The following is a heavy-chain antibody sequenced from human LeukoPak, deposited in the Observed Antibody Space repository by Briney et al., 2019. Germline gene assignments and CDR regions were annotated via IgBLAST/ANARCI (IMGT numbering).Heavy chain of an antibody. V-gene: IGHV3-48*04. Sequence: PGGSLRLSCAASGFTFGTYDMNWVRQAPGKGLEWISYISSSGSTTYYADSVKGRFTISRDNAKNSLYLQMNSLRAEDTAVYYCARAFHIWGQGTMVTVSS. CDR1: GFTFGTYD. J-gene: IGHJ3*02. CDR3: ARAFHI. CDR2: ISSSGSTT.